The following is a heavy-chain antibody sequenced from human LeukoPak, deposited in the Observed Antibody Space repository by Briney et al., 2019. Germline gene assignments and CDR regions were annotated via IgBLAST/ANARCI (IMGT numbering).Heavy chain of an antibody. V-gene: IGHV1-2*04. D-gene: IGHD6-19*01. Sequence: ASVKVSCKASGYTFTGYYMHWVRQAPGQGLEWMGWINPNSGGTNYAQKFQGWVTMTRDTSISTAYMELSWLRSDDTAVYYCARAGYSSGWYVFDYWGQGTLVTVSS. CDR1: GYTFTGYY. CDR2: INPNSGGT. CDR3: ARAGYSSGWYVFDY. J-gene: IGHJ4*02.